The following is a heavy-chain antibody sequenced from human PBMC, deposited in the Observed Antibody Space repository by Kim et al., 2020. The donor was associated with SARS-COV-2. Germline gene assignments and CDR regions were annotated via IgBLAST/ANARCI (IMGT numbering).Heavy chain of an antibody. V-gene: IGHV5-51*01. D-gene: IGHD6-19*01. CDR1: GYSFTSYW. CDR2: IYPGDSDT. CDR3: ARLGGSSGWYTIWYFDL. J-gene: IGHJ2*01. Sequence: GESLKISCKGSGYSFTSYWIGWVRQMPGKGLEWMGIIYPGDSDTRYSPSFQGQVTISADKSISTAYLQWSSLKASDTAMYYCARLGGSSGWYTIWYFDLWGRGTLVTVSS.